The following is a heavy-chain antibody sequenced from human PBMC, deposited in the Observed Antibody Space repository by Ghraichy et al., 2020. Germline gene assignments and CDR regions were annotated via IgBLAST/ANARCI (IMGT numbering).Heavy chain of an antibody. J-gene: IGHJ4*02. Sequence: ESLNISCTVSGGSISSSSYYWGWIRQPPGKGLEWIGSIYYSGSTYYNPSLKSRVTISVDTSKNQFSLKLSSVTAADTAVYYCARVVRNSWYTGGQGTLVTVSS. D-gene: IGHD2-2*02. CDR1: GGSISSSSYY. V-gene: IGHV4-39*07. CDR2: IYYSGST. CDR3: ARVVRNSWYT.